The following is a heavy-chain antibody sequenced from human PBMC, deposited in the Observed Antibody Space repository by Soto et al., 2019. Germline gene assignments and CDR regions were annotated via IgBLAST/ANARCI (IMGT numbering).Heavy chain of an antibody. J-gene: IGHJ6*02. Sequence: GGSLRLSCAASGFIFSNYYISWIRQAPGKGLEWVSYISASGTDIYYAAPVKGRFTISRDDSKNTLYLQMNSLKTEDTAVYYCTTDQFDWPSYYYYYGMDVWGQGTTVTVSS. D-gene: IGHD3-9*01. CDR3: TTDQFDWPSYYYYYGMDV. CDR2: ISASGTDI. CDR1: GFIFSNYY. V-gene: IGHV3-15*01.